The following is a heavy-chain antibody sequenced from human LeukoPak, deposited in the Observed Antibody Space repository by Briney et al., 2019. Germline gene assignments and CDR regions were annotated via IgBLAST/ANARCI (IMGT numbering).Heavy chain of an antibody. D-gene: IGHD3-22*01. CDR1: GFTFXSYA. V-gene: IGHV3-23*01. J-gene: IGHJ4*02. CDR2: ISGSGGST. Sequence: SLRLSCAAXGFTFXSYAMSWVRQAPGKGLEWVSAISGSGGSTYYADSVKGRFTISRDNSKNTLYLQMNSLRAEDTAVYYCAKAAPYYYDSSGYYSYWGQGTLVTVSS. CDR3: AKAAPYYYDSSGYYSY.